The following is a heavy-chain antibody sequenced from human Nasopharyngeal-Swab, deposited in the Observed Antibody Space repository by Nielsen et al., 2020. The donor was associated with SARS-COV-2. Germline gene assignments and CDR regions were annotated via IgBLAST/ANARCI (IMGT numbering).Heavy chain of an antibody. V-gene: IGHV4-59*01. Sequence: SETLSLTCTVSGGSISSYYWSWIRQPPGKGLEWIGYIYYSGSTNYNPSLKSRVTISVDTSENQFSLKLSSVTAADTAVYYCAREGGYDPFDYWGQGTLVTVSS. J-gene: IGHJ4*02. CDR2: IYYSGST. CDR1: GGSISSYY. D-gene: IGHD5-12*01. CDR3: AREGGYDPFDY.